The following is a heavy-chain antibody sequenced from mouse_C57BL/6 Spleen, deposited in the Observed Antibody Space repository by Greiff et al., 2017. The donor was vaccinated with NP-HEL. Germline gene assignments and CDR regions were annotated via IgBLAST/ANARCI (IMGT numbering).Heavy chain of an antibody. J-gene: IGHJ4*01. V-gene: IGHV5-16*01. D-gene: IGHD3-1*01. CDR2: INYDGSST. Sequence: EVMLVESEGGLVQPGSSMKLSCTASGFTFSDYYMAWIRQVPEQGLEWVANINYDGSSTYYLDSLKSRFIISRDNATNILYLQLSSLKSEDTATDYCAREADPSGAMDYWGQGTSVTVSS. CDR1: GFTFSDYY. CDR3: AREADPSGAMDY.